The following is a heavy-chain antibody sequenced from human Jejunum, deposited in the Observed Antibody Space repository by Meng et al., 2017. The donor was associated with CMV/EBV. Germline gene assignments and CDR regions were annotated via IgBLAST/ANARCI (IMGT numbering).Heavy chain of an antibody. J-gene: IGHJ5*01. CDR3: VRHGDCSSGSCYYHWLDP. D-gene: IGHD2-2*01. CDR1: GGSVSKYY. CDR2: IYNSGDI. Sequence: QVHLPASGPGLVRPSETLSLTCSVSGGSVSKYYWGWIRQTPGGGLEWLGYIYNSGDIYYNPFLEGRVTISTDTSKNQFSLKLRYVTAADTAVYYCVRHGDCSSGSCYYHWLDPWGQGSLVTVSS. V-gene: IGHV4-59*02.